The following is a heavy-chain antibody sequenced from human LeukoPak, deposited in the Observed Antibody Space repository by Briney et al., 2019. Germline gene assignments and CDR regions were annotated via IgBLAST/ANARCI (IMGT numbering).Heavy chain of an antibody. CDR2: ISAYNGNT. D-gene: IGHD6-13*01. J-gene: IGHJ4*02. CDR1: GYTFTSYG. Sequence: ASVKVSCKASGYTFTSYGIGWVRQAPGQGLEWMGWISAYNGNTNYAQKLQGRVTITADKSTSTAYMELSSLRSEDTAVYYCAFRFARQLAAPGGDYWGQGTLVTVSS. CDR3: AFRFARQLAAPGGDY. V-gene: IGHV1-18*01.